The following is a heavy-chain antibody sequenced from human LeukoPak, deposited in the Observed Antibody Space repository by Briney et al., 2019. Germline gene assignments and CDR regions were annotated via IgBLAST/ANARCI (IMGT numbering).Heavy chain of an antibody. CDR3: ARKPTTSDAFDM. D-gene: IGHD1-26*01. J-gene: IGHJ3*02. CDR1: GGSISSSNW. Sequence: SETLSLTCAVSGGSISSSNWGGWVRQPPGKGLDWVGENYHSGSTNHNPSLKSRATISVDKSKGQFSLKLSSVTAADTAIYYCARKPTTSDAFDMWGQGTMVTVSS. CDR2: NYHSGST. V-gene: IGHV4-4*02.